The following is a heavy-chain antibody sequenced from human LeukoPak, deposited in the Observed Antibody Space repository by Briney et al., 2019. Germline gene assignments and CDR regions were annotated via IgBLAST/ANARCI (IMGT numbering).Heavy chain of an antibody. Sequence: PSETLSLTCTVSGGSISSYYWSWIRQPPGKGLEWIEYIYYSGSTNYNPSLKSRVTISVDTSKNQFSLKLSSVTAADTAVYYCARATLRAVALFDYWGQGTLVTVSS. V-gene: IGHV4-59*01. D-gene: IGHD6-19*01. CDR3: ARATLRAVALFDY. CDR2: IYYSGST. J-gene: IGHJ4*02. CDR1: GGSISSYY.